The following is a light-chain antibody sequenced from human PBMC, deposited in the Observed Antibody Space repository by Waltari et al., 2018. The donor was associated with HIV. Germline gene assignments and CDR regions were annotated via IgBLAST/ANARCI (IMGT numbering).Light chain of an antibody. CDR1: VLPKQY. J-gene: IGLJ3*02. V-gene: IGLV3-25*03. CDR3: QSLDSSGNYVL. CDR2: KDN. Sequence: SYELTQPSSVSVSPGQTAKIICSGNVLPKQYAYWYQQKPGQAPVLVIHKDNERASGIPERFSGSSSGTTVTLTLSGVQAEDEADYYCQSLDSSGNYVLFGGGTKLTVL.